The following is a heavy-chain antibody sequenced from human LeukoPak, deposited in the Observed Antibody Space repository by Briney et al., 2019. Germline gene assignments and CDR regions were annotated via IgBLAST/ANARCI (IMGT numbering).Heavy chain of an antibody. V-gene: IGHV3-23*01. J-gene: IGHJ3*02. Sequence: ETLSLTCTVSGGSISSYYWSWVRQAPGKGLEWVSAISGSGGSTYYADSVKGRFTISRDNSKNTLYPQMNSLRAEDTAVYYCTTRRPDAFDIWGQGTMVTVSS. CDR3: TTRRPDAFDI. CDR1: GGSISSYY. CDR2: ISGSGGST.